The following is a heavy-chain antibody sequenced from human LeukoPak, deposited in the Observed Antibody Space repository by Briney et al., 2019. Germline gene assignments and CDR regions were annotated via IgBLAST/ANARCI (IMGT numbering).Heavy chain of an antibody. V-gene: IGHV4-4*02. CDR1: GGSFSSSSW. CDR2: IYHSGST. J-gene: IGHJ6*03. D-gene: IGHD6-13*01. Sequence: SETLSLTCAVSGGSFSSSSWWSWVRQPPGKGLEWIGEIYHSGSTNYNPSLKSRVTIFVDKSKTQFSLKLSSVTAADTAVYYCARTTEAHSWRTRYYDYYMDVWGKGTTVTVSS. CDR3: ARTTEAHSWRTRYYDYYMDV.